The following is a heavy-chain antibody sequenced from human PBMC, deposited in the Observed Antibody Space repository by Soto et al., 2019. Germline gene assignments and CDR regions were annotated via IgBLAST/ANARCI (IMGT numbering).Heavy chain of an antibody. Sequence: GGSLRLSCAASGFTFSSYAMSWVRQAPGKGLEWVSAISGSGGSTYYADSVKGRFTISRDNSKNTLYLQMDSLRAEDTAVYYCASFVRGVIITRAFDYWGQGTLVTV. V-gene: IGHV3-23*01. CDR3: ASFVRGVIITRAFDY. CDR1: GFTFSSYA. CDR2: ISGSGGST. J-gene: IGHJ4*02. D-gene: IGHD3-10*01.